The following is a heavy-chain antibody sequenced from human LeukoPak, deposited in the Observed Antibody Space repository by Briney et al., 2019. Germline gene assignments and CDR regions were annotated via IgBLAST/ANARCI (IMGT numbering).Heavy chain of an antibody. CDR2: IWYDGSNK. CDR3: ARDRTIYYDILSGYPASYGRDV. CDR1: GFTFSSYG. V-gene: IGHV3-33*01. J-gene: IGHJ6*04. D-gene: IGHD3-9*01. Sequence: GGSLRLSCAASGFTFSSYGMHWVRQAPGRGLEWVAAIWYDGSNKYYADSVKGRFTISRDNSKNTLYLQMNSLRAEDTAVYYCARDRTIYYDILSGYPASYGRDVWGKGTTVTVSS.